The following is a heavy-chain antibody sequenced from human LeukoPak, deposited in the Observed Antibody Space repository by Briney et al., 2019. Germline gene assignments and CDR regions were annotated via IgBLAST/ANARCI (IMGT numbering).Heavy chain of an antibody. D-gene: IGHD2-8*02. CDR2: IYSGGST. V-gene: IGHV3-53*05. CDR3: ARTLTDPRYFDY. CDR1: GFTVSSNY. Sequence: PGGSLRLSCAASGFTVSSNYMSWVRQAPGKGLEWVSVIYSGGSTYYADSVKGRFTISRDNSKNTLYLQMNSLRAEDTAVYYCARTLTDPRYFDYWGQGTLVTVSS. J-gene: IGHJ4*02.